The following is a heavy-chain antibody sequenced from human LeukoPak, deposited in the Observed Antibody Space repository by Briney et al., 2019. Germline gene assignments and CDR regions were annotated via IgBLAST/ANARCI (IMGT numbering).Heavy chain of an antibody. CDR3: ARHSSGYSSGWYDY. V-gene: IGHV4-59*08. Sequence: SETLSLTYTVSGGSISSYYWSWIRQPPGKGLEWIGYIYYSRSTNYNPSLKSRVTISVDTSKNQFSLKLSSVTAADTAVYYCARHSSGYSSGWYDYWGQGTLVTVSS. CDR1: GGSISSYY. D-gene: IGHD6-19*01. CDR2: IYYSRST. J-gene: IGHJ4*02.